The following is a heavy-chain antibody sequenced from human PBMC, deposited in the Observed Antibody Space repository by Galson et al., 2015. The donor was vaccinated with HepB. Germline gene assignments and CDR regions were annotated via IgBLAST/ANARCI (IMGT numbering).Heavy chain of an antibody. D-gene: IGHD3-10*02. CDR3: ARDSTPMFVGETGYFDF. Sequence: SLRLSCAASGFSFSSYTMNWVRQAPGKGLEWVSYITTASTYTHYADSVKGRFTISRDNAKNSLYLEMNSLRAEDTALYYCARDSTPMFVGETGYFDFWGQGTLVTVSS. J-gene: IGHJ4*02. CDR1: GFSFSSYT. V-gene: IGHV3-21*01. CDR2: ITTASTYT.